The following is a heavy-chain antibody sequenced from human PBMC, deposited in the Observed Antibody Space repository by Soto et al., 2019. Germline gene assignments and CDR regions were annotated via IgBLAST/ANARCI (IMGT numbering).Heavy chain of an antibody. J-gene: IGHJ4*02. CDR3: ARGPPNTY. CDR2: IYHSGST. V-gene: IGHV4-30-2*01. Sequence: QLQLQESGSGLVKPSQTMSLTCAVSGGSISRCGYSWRWIRQPPGKGLEWIGYIYHSGSTYYNTSLMSRVTISVDRSKNQFSLKLSSVTASYTAVYYCARGPPNTYWGQGTLVTVSS. D-gene: IGHD2-8*01. CDR1: GGSISRCGYS.